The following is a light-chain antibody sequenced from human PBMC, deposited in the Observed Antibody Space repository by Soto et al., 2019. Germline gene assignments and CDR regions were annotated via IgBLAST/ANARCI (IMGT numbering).Light chain of an antibody. J-gene: IGKJ1*01. CDR3: QQYNNWLET. CDR1: ERIYSAY. V-gene: IGKV3-15*01. CDR2: GAS. Sequence: LTQSPGTLSLYRGERATLSCRASERIYSAYLGWYQQKPGQAPRLLIFGASKRATGVPARFSGSGSGTEFTLTISSLQSEDFAVYYCQQYNNWLETFGQGTKVDIK.